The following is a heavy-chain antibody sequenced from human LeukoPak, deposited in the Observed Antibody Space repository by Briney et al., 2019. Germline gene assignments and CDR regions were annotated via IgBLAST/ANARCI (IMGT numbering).Heavy chain of an antibody. J-gene: IGHJ5*02. CDR3: AGTPSSPLLWFGELKYNWFDP. CDR1: GFTFSSYS. D-gene: IGHD3-10*01. V-gene: IGHV3-21*01. Sequence: PGGSLRLSCAASGFTFSSYSMNWVRQAPGKGLEGVSSIISSSSYIYYADSVKGRFTISRDNAKNSLYLQMNSLRAEDTAVYYCAGTPSSPLLWFGELKYNWFDPWGQGTLVTVSS. CDR2: IISSSSYI.